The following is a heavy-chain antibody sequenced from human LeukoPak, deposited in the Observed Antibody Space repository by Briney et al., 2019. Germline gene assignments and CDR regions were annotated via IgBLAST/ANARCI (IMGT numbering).Heavy chain of an antibody. CDR2: IRSKVDAETT. D-gene: IGHD3-22*01. J-gene: IGHJ4*02. CDR1: GFTVSSNY. V-gene: IGHV3-49*04. CDR3: TRGYGHYDSSGYH. Sequence: GGSLRLSCAASGFTVSSNYMNWVRQAPGKGLEWVGFIRSKVDAETTGYAASVKGRFTVSRDDSKSIAYLQMNSLKTEDTAVYYCTRGYGHYDSSGYHWGQGTLVTVSS.